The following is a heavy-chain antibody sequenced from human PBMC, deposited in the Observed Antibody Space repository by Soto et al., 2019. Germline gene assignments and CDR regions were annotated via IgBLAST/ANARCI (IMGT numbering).Heavy chain of an antibody. V-gene: IGHV4-4*02. Sequence: SETLSLTCAVSGGSISSSNWWSWVRQPPGKGLEWIGEIYPSGSTTYNPSLKSRVTISIDKSKNQFSLKLNSVTAADTAVYYSARADNSNYHYFDHWGQGTLVTVSS. CDR1: GGSISSSNW. J-gene: IGHJ4*02. CDR2: IYPSGST. D-gene: IGHD4-4*01. CDR3: ARADNSNYHYFDH.